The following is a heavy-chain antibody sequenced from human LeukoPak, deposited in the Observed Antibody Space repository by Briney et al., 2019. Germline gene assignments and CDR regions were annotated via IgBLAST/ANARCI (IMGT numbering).Heavy chain of an antibody. CDR3: AKALGSSWYN. CDR1: GFTFSSYA. CDR2: ISGSGGST. Sequence: GGSLRLSCAASGFTFSSYAMSWVRQAPGKGLEWVSAISGSGGSTYYADSVQGRFTSSRDNSKNTLYLQMNRLRAEDTAVYYCAKALGSSWYNWGQGTLVTVSS. D-gene: IGHD6-13*01. J-gene: IGHJ4*02. V-gene: IGHV3-23*01.